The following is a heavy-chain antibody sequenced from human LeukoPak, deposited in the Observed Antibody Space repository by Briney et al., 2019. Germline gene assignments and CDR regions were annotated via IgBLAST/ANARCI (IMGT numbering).Heavy chain of an antibody. J-gene: IGHJ4*02. CDR1: GYTFTSYG. Sequence: ASVKVSCKASGYTFTSYGISWVRQAPGQGLEWMGWISAYNGNTNYTQKLQGRVTMTTDTSTSTAYMELSRLRSDDTAVYYCARDVDTAMDDDYWGQGTLVTVSS. CDR2: ISAYNGNT. D-gene: IGHD5-18*01. CDR3: ARDVDTAMDDDY. V-gene: IGHV1-18*01.